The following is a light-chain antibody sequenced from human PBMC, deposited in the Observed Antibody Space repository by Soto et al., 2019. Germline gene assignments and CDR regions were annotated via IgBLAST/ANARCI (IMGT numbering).Light chain of an antibody. CDR2: AAS. CDR1: QNIDSY. V-gene: IGKV1-39*01. J-gene: IGKJ4*01. Sequence: DIQMTQSPSSLSASVGDRVTITCRASQNIDSYLNWYQQKPGKAPKLLIYAASSLQTGVPSRFSGSRSGTDFTLTISSLQPEDFATYYCQQSKETPTFGGGTKVEIK. CDR3: QQSKETPT.